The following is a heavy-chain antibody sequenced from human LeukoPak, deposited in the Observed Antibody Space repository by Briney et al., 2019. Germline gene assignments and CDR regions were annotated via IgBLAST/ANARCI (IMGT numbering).Heavy chain of an antibody. CDR1: GGSISSYY. V-gene: IGHV4-59*01. CDR3: ARVYSSGWYGDWYFVL. CDR2: IYYSGST. Sequence: SQTLSLTCTVAGGSISSYYWSWIRQPPGKGLGWIGYIYYSGSTNYNPSLKSRVTISVDTSKNQFSLKPSSVTATDTAVYYCARVYSSGWYGDWYFVLWGRGTLVTVSS. J-gene: IGHJ2*01. D-gene: IGHD6-19*01.